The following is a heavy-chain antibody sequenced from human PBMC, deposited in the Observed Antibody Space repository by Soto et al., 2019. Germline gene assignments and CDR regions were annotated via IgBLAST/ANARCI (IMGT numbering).Heavy chain of an antibody. CDR3: AREEGWLRHRMVDY. D-gene: IGHD5-12*01. J-gene: IGHJ4*02. V-gene: IGHV3-15*01. Sequence: PGGSLRLSCAASGFIFSNAWMSWVRQAPGKGLEWVGLIKKKADGGTTDYAAPLKGRFTISRDDSKNTMYLQMSSLKTEDTAVYYCAREEGWLRHRMVDYWGQGNLVTVSS. CDR2: IKKKADGGTT. CDR1: GFIFSNAW.